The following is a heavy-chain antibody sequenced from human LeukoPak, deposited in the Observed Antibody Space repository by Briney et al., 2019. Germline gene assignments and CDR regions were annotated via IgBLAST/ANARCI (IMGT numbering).Heavy chain of an antibody. Sequence: SQTLSLTCTVSGGSISSGDYYWGWIRQPPGKGLEWIGYIYYSGSTYYNPSLKSRVTISVDTSKNQFSLKLSSVTAADTAVYYCARDRRVVPKQTYGMDVWGQGTTVTVSS. CDR1: GGSISSGDYY. V-gene: IGHV4-30-4*01. J-gene: IGHJ6*02. CDR3: ARDRRVVPKQTYGMDV. D-gene: IGHD2-21*01. CDR2: IYYSGST.